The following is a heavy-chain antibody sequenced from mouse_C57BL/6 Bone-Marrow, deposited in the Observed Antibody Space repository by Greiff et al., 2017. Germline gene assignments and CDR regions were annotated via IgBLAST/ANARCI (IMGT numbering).Heavy chain of an antibody. D-gene: IGHD4-1*01. Sequence: EVMLVESGGGLVKPGGSLKLSCAASGFTFSSYAMSWVRQTPEKRLEWVATISDGGSYTYYPDNVKGRFTISRDNAKNNLYLQMSHLKSEDTAMYYCARDELGRDFDVWGTGTTVTVSS. CDR3: ARDELGRDFDV. CDR1: GFTFSSYA. V-gene: IGHV5-4*01. J-gene: IGHJ1*03. CDR2: ISDGGSYT.